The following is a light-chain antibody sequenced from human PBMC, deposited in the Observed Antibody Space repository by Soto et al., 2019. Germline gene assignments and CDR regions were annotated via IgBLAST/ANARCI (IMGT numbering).Light chain of an antibody. Sequence: IQMTQSPSSLSASVGDRVTITCRASQDIGNDLGWYQQKPGKAPNLLIYAASSLQSGVPSRFSGSGSGTDFTLTISSLQPEDCATYYCLQDYNYPPTFGPGTKVDIK. CDR1: QDIGND. J-gene: IGKJ1*01. CDR2: AAS. V-gene: IGKV1-6*01. CDR3: LQDYNYPPT.